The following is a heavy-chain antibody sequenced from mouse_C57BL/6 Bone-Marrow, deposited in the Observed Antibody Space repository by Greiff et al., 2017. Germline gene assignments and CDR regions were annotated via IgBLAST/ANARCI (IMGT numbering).Heavy chain of an antibody. J-gene: IGHJ1*03. Sequence: VQLQQPGAELVKPGASVKMSCKASGYTFTSYWITWVKQRPGQGLEWIGDIYPGSGSTNYNEKFKSKATLTVDTSSSTAYMQLSSLTSEDSAVYDCARPYYSSYWYFDVWGTGTTVTVSA. D-gene: IGHD2-5*01. CDR3: ARPYYSSYWYFDV. V-gene: IGHV1-55*01. CDR1: GYTFTSYW. CDR2: IYPGSGST.